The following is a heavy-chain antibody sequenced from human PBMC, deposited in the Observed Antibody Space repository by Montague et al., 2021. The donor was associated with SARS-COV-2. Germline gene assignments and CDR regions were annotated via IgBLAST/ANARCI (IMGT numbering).Heavy chain of an antibody. J-gene: IGHJ6*02. Sequence: SETLSLTCSVSGTSITSYYWNWIRQPPGKGLEWIGYISDSGSTNXSPSLKSRATMSVDTSKNQMSLKLTSVTAADTAVYYCARGCLSYFGAGSHCYGMDVWGQGTTVTVSS. CDR2: ISDSGST. V-gene: IGHV4-59*01. CDR1: GTSITSYY. D-gene: IGHD3-10*01. CDR3: ARGCLSYFGAGSHCYGMDV.